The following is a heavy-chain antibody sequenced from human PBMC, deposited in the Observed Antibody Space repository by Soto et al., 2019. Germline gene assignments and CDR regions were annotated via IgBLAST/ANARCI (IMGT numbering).Heavy chain of an antibody. J-gene: IGHJ6*02. Sequence: GGSLRLSCAASGFTFDDYTMHWVRQAPGKGLEWVSLISWDGGGTYYADSVKGRFTISRDNSKNSLYLQMNSLRTEDTALYYCAKDNGPYYYYGMDVWGQGTTVTVSS. CDR2: ISWDGGGT. CDR3: AKDNGPYYYYGMDV. V-gene: IGHV3-43*01. CDR1: GFTFDDYT.